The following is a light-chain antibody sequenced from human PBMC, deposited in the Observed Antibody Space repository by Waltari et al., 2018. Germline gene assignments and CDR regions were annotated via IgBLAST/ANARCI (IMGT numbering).Light chain of an antibody. CDR2: GAS. CDR3: QQYDNWPLT. CDR1: QSVSSN. Sequence: EIVMTQSPGTLSVSPGARATLSCRASQSVSSNLAWYQQKPGQAPRLLIYGASTRATAIPARFSGSGSGTEFTLTISSLQSADFAVYYCQQYDNWPLTFGGGTNVEIK. J-gene: IGKJ4*01. V-gene: IGKV3-15*01.